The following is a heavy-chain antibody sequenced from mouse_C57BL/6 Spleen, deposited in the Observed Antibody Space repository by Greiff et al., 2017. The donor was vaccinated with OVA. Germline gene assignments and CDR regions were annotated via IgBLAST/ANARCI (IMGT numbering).Heavy chain of an antibody. CDR1: GYTFTDYY. CDR3: ARSFYGSSPWYFDV. D-gene: IGHD1-1*01. CDR2: INPNNGGT. V-gene: IGHV1-26*01. Sequence: VQLQQSGPELVKPGASVKISCKASGYTFTDYYMNWVKQSHGKSLEWIGDINPNNGGTSYNQKFKGKATLTVDKSSSTAYMELRSLTSEDSAVYYCARSFYGSSPWYFDVWGTGTRVTVSS. J-gene: IGHJ1*03.